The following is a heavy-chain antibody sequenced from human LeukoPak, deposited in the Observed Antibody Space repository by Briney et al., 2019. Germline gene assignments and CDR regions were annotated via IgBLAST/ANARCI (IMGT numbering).Heavy chain of an antibody. CDR2: IIPIFGTA. CDR3: AKGKDIVVVPAAMPTWFDP. J-gene: IGHJ5*02. CDR1: VGTFSSYA. Sequence: SVKVSCKASVGTFSSYAISWVRQAPGQGLEWMGGIIPIFGTANYAQKFQGRVTITTDESTSTAYMELSSLRSEDTAVYYCAKGKDIVVVPAAMPTWFDPWGQGTLVTVSS. V-gene: IGHV1-69*05. D-gene: IGHD2-2*01.